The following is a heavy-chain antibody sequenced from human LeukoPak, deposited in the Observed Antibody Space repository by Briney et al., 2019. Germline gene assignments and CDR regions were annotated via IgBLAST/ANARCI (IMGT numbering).Heavy chain of an antibody. Sequence: SEALSLTCTVSGGSITSYCWSWVRQPQGKGLEWIGYIYTSGSTYYKPSLRSRVTMSVDTSKNQLSLELRFLTAADTAVYYCATSYDAKTAPYDLWGQGTLVTVSS. V-gene: IGHV4-4*09. CDR3: ATSYDAKTAPYDL. CDR1: GGSITSYC. J-gene: IGHJ5*02. D-gene: IGHD3-3*01. CDR2: IYTSGST.